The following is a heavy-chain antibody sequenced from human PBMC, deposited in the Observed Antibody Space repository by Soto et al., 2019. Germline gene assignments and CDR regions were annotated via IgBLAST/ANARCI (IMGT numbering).Heavy chain of an antibody. V-gene: IGHV3-11*01. CDR3: ARSHLYYDSSGYPDY. J-gene: IGHJ4*03. CDR2: ISSSGSTI. CDR1: GFTFSDYY. D-gene: IGHD3-22*01. Sequence: PGGSLRLSCAASGFTFSDYYMSWIRQAPGKGLEWVSYISSSGSTIYYADSVKGRFTISRDNAKNSLYLQMNSLRAEDTAVYYCARSHLYYDSSGYPDYWGQGTTVTVSS.